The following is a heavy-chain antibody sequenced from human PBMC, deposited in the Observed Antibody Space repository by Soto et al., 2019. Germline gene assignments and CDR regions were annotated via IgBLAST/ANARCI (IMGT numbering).Heavy chain of an antibody. J-gene: IGHJ6*03. Sequence: QVQLQESGPGLVKPSETLSLTCTVSGGSISSYYWSWIRQPPGKGLEWIGYIYYSGSTNYNPSLKSRVTISVDTSKNQFSLKLSSVTAADTAVYYCDRDLFGIYYMDVWGKGTTVIVSS. V-gene: IGHV4-59*01. CDR1: GGSISSYY. CDR2: IYYSGST. D-gene: IGHD3-16*01. CDR3: DRDLFGIYYMDV.